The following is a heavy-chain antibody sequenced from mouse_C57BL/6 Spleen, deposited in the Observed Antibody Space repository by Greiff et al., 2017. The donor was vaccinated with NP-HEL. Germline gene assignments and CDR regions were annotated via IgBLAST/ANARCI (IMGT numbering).Heavy chain of an antibody. CDR3: ARPYDGYSAWFAY. Sequence: VQLQQPGAELVKPGASVKLSCKASGYTFTSYWMHWVKQRPGQGLEWIGMIHPNSGSTNYNEKFKSKATLTVDKSSSTAYMQLSSLTSEDSAVYYCARPYDGYSAWFAYWGQGTLVTVSA. J-gene: IGHJ3*01. CDR1: GYTFTSYW. D-gene: IGHD2-3*01. CDR2: IHPNSGST. V-gene: IGHV1-64*01.